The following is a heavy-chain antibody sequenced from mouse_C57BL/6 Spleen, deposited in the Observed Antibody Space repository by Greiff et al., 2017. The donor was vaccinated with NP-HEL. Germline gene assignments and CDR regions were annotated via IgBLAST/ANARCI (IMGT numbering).Heavy chain of an antibody. Sequence: EVKLMESGGGLVKPGGSLKLSCAASGFTFSSYAMSWVRQTPEKRLEWVATISDGGSYTYYPDNVKGRFTISRDNAKNNLYLQMSHLKSEDTAMYYCARDPLNSSGPAWFAYWGQGTLVTVSA. CDR1: GFTFSSYA. CDR3: ARDPLNSSGPAWFAY. J-gene: IGHJ3*01. CDR2: ISDGGSYT. V-gene: IGHV5-4*01. D-gene: IGHD3-2*02.